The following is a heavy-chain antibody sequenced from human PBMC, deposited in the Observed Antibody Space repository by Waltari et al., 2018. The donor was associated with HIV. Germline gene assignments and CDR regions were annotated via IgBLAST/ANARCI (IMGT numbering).Heavy chain of an antibody. Sequence: QVQLVQSGAEVKKPGASVKVSCKASGYIFSNYDINGVRQATGLGLEWMGWMNPNSGNTGYAQKFQGRVTMTRITSISTAYMELSSLRSEDTAVYYCARGVNAVGATHWFDPWGQGTLVTVSS. V-gene: IGHV1-8*01. CDR1: GYIFSNYD. CDR2: MNPNSGNT. J-gene: IGHJ5*02. D-gene: IGHD1-26*01. CDR3: ARGVNAVGATHWFDP.